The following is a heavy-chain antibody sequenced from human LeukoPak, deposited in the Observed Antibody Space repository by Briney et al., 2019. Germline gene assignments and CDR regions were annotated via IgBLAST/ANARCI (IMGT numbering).Heavy chain of an antibody. J-gene: IGHJ3*02. CDR3: AKARGADSSGQGAFDI. CDR1: GFTFSRYT. CDR2: IRSESSST. V-gene: IGHV3-48*04. D-gene: IGHD6-19*01. Sequence: PGGSLRLSCAASGFTFSRYTMNWVRQAPGKELEWISNIRSESSSTTYADSVKGRFTISRDNAKNSLYLQMNSLRAEDMALYYCAKARGADSSGQGAFDIWGQGTMVTVSS.